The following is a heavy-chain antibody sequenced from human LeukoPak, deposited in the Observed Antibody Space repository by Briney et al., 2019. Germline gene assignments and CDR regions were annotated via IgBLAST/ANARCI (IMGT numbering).Heavy chain of an antibody. J-gene: IGHJ6*02. CDR3: ARGRRCSSTSCYTWWYYYYGMDV. CDR1: GGSFSGYY. D-gene: IGHD2-2*02. Sequence: SETLSLTCAVYGGSFSGYYWSWIRQPPGKGLEWFGEINHIGSTNYNPSLKSRVTISVDTSKNQFSLKLSSVTAADTAVYYCARGRRCSSTSCYTWWYYYYGMDVWGQGTTVTVSS. CDR2: INHIGST. V-gene: IGHV4-34*01.